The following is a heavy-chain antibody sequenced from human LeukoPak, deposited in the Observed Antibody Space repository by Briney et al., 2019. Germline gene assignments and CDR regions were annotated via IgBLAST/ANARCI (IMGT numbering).Heavy chain of an antibody. CDR1: GGSISSSSYY. Sequence: SETLSLTCSVSGGSISSSSYYWGWIRQPPGKGLEWIGNIYYSGSTYYNPSLKSRVTMSVDTSKNQFSLKVSSVTAADTAVFYCARVIAVAGAFYFDYWGQGTLVTVSS. J-gene: IGHJ4*02. CDR2: IYYSGST. CDR3: ARVIAVAGAFYFDY. V-gene: IGHV4-39*07. D-gene: IGHD6-19*01.